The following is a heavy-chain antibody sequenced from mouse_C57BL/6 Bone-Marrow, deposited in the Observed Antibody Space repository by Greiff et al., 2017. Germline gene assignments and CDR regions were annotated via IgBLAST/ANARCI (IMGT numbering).Heavy chain of an antibody. CDR3: ARSPYYYGSSWYFDV. Sequence: QVQLKQPGAELVKPGASVKMSCKASGYTFTSYWITWVKQRPGQGLEWIGDIYPGSGSTNYNEKFKSKDTLTVDTSSSTAYMQLSSLTSEDSAVYYCARSPYYYGSSWYFDVWGTGTTVTVSS. D-gene: IGHD1-1*01. CDR2: IYPGSGST. J-gene: IGHJ1*03. V-gene: IGHV1-55*01. CDR1: GYTFTSYW.